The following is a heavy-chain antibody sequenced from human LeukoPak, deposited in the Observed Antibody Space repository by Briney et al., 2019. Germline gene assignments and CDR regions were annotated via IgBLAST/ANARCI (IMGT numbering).Heavy chain of an antibody. CDR2: IYYSGST. CDR1: GGSISSSSYC. CDR3: ARVAYCGGDCYYFDY. D-gene: IGHD2-21*02. J-gene: IGHJ4*02. Sequence: SETLSLTCTVSGGSISSSSYCWGWIRQPPGKGLKWIGSIYYSGSTYYNPSLKSRVTISVDTSKNQFSLKLSSVTAADTAVYYCARVAYCGGDCYYFDYWGQGTLVTVSS. V-gene: IGHV4-39*01.